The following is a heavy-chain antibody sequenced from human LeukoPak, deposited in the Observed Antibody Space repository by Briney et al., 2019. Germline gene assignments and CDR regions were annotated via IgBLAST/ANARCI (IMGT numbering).Heavy chain of an antibody. D-gene: IGHD4-17*01. Sequence: GGSLRLSCAASGFTFSSYNMNWVRQAPGKGLEWVSSISSSSTYIYYADSVKGRFTISRDNAKNSLYLQMNSLRAEDTAVYYCARDRFEDYGDTELGYWGQGTLVTVSS. J-gene: IGHJ4*02. V-gene: IGHV3-21*01. CDR1: GFTFSSYN. CDR2: ISSSSTYI. CDR3: ARDRFEDYGDTELGY.